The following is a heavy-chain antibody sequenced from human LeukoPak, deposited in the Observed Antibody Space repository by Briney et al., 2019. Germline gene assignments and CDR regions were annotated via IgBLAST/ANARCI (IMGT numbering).Heavy chain of an antibody. J-gene: IGHJ3*02. CDR1: GFTFSSYW. V-gene: IGHV3-74*01. CDR3: ASELAYCGGDCYSAFDI. CDR2: INSDGSST. Sequence: GGSLRLSCAASGFTFSSYWMHWVRQAPGKGLVWVSRINSDGSSTSYADSVKGRFTISRDNSKNTLYLQMNSLRAEDTAVYYCASELAYCGGDCYSAFDIWGQGTMVTVSS. D-gene: IGHD2-21*02.